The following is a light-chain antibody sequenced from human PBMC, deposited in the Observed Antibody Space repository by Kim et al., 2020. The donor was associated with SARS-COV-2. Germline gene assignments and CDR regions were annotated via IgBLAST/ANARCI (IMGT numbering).Light chain of an antibody. CDR3: QSYDSSLRGV. CDR1: SSNMGAGYD. Sequence: GQRVTIPCTGTSSNMGAGYDVHWYQHFPGSAPKVLLYNNEVRPSGVPDRFSGSKSGTSASLAITGLQAEDEAVYYCQSYDSSLRGVFGGGTQLTVL. CDR2: NNE. J-gene: IGLJ3*02. V-gene: IGLV1-40*01.